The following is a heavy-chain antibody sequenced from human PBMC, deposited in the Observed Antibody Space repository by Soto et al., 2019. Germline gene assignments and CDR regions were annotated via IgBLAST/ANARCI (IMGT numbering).Heavy chain of an antibody. D-gene: IGHD3-10*01. J-gene: IGHJ4*02. V-gene: IGHV1-46*01. CDR1: GYPFTTYH. CDR2: VYVTGTGT. Sequence: RASVKVSCKASGYPFTTYHLHWVRQAPGQGLEWMGIVYVTGTGTRSAQKFQGRLTMTRDRSTSTVYMELSSLRSEDTAVYYCARPEGYGSGSYYFDSWGQGTLVTVSS. CDR3: ARPEGYGSGSYYFDS.